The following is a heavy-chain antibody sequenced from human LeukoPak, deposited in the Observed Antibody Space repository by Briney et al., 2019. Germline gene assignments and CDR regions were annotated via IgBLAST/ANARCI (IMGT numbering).Heavy chain of an antibody. CDR3: ARGHVVVTAIQAFDI. Sequence: PSETLSLTCTVSGGSISSGSYYWSWIRQPAGKGLEWIGRIYTSGSTNYNPSLRSRVTISVDTSKNQFSLKLSSVTAADTAVYYCARGHVVVTAIQAFDIWGQGTMVTVSS. CDR2: IYTSGST. J-gene: IGHJ3*02. D-gene: IGHD2-21*02. V-gene: IGHV4-61*02. CDR1: GGSISSGSYY.